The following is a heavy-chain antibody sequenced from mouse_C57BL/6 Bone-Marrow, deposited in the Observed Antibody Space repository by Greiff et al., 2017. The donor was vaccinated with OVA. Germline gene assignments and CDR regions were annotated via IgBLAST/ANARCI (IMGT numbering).Heavy chain of an antibody. CDR1: GYAFTNYL. V-gene: IGHV1-54*01. J-gene: IGHJ4*01. Sequence: VQLQQSGAELVRPGTSVKVSCKASGYAFTNYLIEWVKQRPGQGLEWIGVINPGSGGTNYNEKFKGKATLTADKSSSTAYMQLSSLTSEDSAVYFCARGEELWRWDAMDYWGQGTSVTVSS. CDR3: ARGEELWRWDAMDY. CDR2: INPGSGGT. D-gene: IGHD1-1*02.